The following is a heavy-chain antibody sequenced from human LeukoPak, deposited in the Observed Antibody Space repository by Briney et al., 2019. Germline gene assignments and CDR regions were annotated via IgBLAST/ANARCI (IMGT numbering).Heavy chain of an antibody. CDR2: TIPILGTA. V-gene: IGHV1-69*10. J-gene: IGHJ4*02. Sequence: SVKVSCKASGGTFSSYAISWVRQAPGQGLEWMGGTIPILGTANYAQKCQGRVTIATDKSTSTAYMELSSLRSEDTAVYYCASYLSGWPMKYWGQGTLVTVAS. CDR1: GGTFSSYA. CDR3: ASYLSGWPMKY. D-gene: IGHD6-19*01.